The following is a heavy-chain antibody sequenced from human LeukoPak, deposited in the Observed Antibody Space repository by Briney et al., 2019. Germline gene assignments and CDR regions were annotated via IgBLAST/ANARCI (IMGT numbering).Heavy chain of an antibody. Sequence: SVRVSFKGSGGTFSIYAISWVRQAPGQGGERMGGIIPIFGTANYAQKFQGRVTITADESTSTAYMELSSLRSEDTAVYYCAREVRYSSSWTDDYWGQGTLVTVSS. CDR3: AREVRYSSSWTDDY. D-gene: IGHD6-13*01. CDR2: IIPIFGTA. CDR1: GGTFSIYA. V-gene: IGHV1-69*01. J-gene: IGHJ4*02.